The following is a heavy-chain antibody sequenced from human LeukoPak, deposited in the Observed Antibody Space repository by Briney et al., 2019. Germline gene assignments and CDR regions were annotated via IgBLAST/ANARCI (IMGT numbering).Heavy chain of an antibody. CDR2: IRYDGSDK. CDR3: AKEEIQLSLEGDH. CDR1: GFTFSDYG. Sequence: PGGSLKLSCTASGFTFSDYGMHWVRQAPGKGLEWVTFIRYDGSDKYYADSVKGRFTISRDNPKNTLYLQMNSLRAEDTAVYYCAKEEIQLSLEGDHWGQGTLVTVSS. V-gene: IGHV3-30*02. D-gene: IGHD5-18*01. J-gene: IGHJ4*02.